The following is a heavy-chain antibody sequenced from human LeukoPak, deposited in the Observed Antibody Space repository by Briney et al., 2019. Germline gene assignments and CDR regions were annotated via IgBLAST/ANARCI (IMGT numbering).Heavy chain of an antibody. Sequence: GGSLRLSCAASGFTFSSYAMHWVRQAPGKGLEWVAVISYDGSNKYYADSVKDRFTISRDNSKNTLYLQMNSLRAEDTALYYCARSFSRDGYNYGGYWGQGTLVTVS. CDR1: GFTFSSYA. V-gene: IGHV3-30*04. J-gene: IGHJ4*02. CDR3: ARSFSRDGYNYGGY. D-gene: IGHD5-24*01. CDR2: ISYDGSNK.